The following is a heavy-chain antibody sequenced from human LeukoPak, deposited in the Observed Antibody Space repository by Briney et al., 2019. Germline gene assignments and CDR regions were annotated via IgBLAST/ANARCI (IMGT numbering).Heavy chain of an antibody. Sequence: GESLKISCKGSGYSFTTYWIAWVRQMPGKGLEWMGIIYPRDSDIRYSPPFQGQVTISADKSISTAYLQWNSLKASDTAMYYCARFFGVEGAYFDYWGQGTLVTVSS. J-gene: IGHJ4*02. V-gene: IGHV5-51*01. CDR1: GYSFTTYW. D-gene: IGHD3-3*01. CDR2: IYPRDSDI. CDR3: ARFFGVEGAYFDY.